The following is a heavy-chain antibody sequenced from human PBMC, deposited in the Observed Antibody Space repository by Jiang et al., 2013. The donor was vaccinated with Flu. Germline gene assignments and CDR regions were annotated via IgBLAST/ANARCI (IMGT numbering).Heavy chain of an antibody. CDR3: ARLTYYDFWSGYSAGTWFDP. CDR1: GGSISSSSYY. V-gene: IGHV4-39*01. D-gene: IGHD3-3*01. CDR2: IYYSGST. J-gene: IGHJ5*02. Sequence: ALLKPSETLSLTCTVSGGSISSSSYYWGWIRQPPGKGLEWIGSIYYSGSTYYNPSLKSRVTISVDTSKNQFSLKLSSVTATDTAVYYCARLTYYDFWSGYSAGTWFDPWGQGTLVTVSS.